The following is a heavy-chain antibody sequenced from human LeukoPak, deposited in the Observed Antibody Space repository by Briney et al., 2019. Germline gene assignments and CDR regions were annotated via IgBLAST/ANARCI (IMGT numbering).Heavy chain of an antibody. D-gene: IGHD3-10*02. CDR1: GFTFRKYW. CDR3: ARELSGDVFDF. J-gene: IGHJ5*01. Sequence: GGSLRLSCAASGFTFRKYWMTWFRQAPGKGLEWVANIKEDGSEENYVDSVKGRFTISRDRAKNSVYLQMNSLRAEDTAVYYCARELSGDVFDFWGRGTLVIVSS. CDR2: IKEDGSEE. V-gene: IGHV3-7*01.